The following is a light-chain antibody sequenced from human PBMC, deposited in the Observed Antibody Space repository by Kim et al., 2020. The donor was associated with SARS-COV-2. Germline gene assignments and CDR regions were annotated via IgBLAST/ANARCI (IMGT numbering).Light chain of an antibody. Sequence: QFALTQPASVSGSPGQSITISCTGASNDIGGYDYVSWYQQHPGKAPKLIIYDVSDRPSGMYSRFSGSKSGNTASLTISGLQPEDEADYYCSSYTSSSTLVFGGGTKLTVL. CDR2: DVS. CDR3: SSYTSSSTLV. V-gene: IGLV2-14*03. CDR1: SNDIGGYDY. J-gene: IGLJ3*02.